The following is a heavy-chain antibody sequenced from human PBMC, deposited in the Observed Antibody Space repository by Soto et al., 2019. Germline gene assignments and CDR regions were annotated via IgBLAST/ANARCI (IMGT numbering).Heavy chain of an antibody. CDR1: GGSVSSSSYY. J-gene: IGHJ4*02. D-gene: IGHD6-19*01. Sequence: SETLSLTCTVSGGSVSSSSYYWGWIRQPPGKGLEWIGSIYYSGSTYYNPSLKSRVTISVDTSKNQFSLKLSSVTAADTAVYYCARHYAGYSSGWTLLYFDYWGQGTLVTVSS. V-gene: IGHV4-39*01. CDR3: ARHYAGYSSGWTLLYFDY. CDR2: IYYSGST.